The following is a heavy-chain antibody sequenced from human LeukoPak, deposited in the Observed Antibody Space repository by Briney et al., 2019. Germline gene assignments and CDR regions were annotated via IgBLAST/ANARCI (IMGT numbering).Heavy chain of an antibody. Sequence: ASVKVSCKASGYTFTSYGISWVRQAPGQGLEWMGWISAYNGNTNYAQKLQGRVTMTTDTSTSTAYMELRSLRSDDTAVYYCARDQRGRVGGYSYGIFDYWGQGTPVTVSS. J-gene: IGHJ4*02. CDR3: ARDQRGRVGGYSYGIFDY. D-gene: IGHD5-18*01. CDR1: GYTFTSYG. CDR2: ISAYNGNT. V-gene: IGHV1-18*01.